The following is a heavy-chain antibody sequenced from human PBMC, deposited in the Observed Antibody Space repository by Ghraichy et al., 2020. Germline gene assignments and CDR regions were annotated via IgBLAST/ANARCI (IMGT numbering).Heavy chain of an antibody. CDR1: GYTFTSYA. J-gene: IGHJ5*02. D-gene: IGHD6-13*01. Sequence: ASVKVSCKASGYTFTSYAISWVRQAPGQGLEWMGWISAYNGNTNYAQKLQGRVTMTTDTSTSTAYMELRSLRSDDTAVYYCARELRAIHSIAVVGDWFDPWGHGTLVTVSS. CDR2: ISAYNGNT. CDR3: ARELRAIHSIAVVGDWFDP. V-gene: IGHV1-18*04.